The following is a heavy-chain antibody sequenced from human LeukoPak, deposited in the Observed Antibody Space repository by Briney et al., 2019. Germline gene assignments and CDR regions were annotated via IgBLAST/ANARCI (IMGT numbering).Heavy chain of an antibody. CDR3: ARRFGDCSGGSCYFDY. Sequence: SETLSLTCTVSGGSISSSSYYWGWIRQPPGKGLEWIGSIYYSGSTYYNPSLKSRVTISVDTSKNQFSLKLSSVTAADTAVYYCARRFGDCSGGSCYFDYWGRGTLVTVSS. J-gene: IGHJ4*02. CDR1: GGSISSSSYY. V-gene: IGHV4-39*01. CDR2: IYYSGST. D-gene: IGHD2-15*01.